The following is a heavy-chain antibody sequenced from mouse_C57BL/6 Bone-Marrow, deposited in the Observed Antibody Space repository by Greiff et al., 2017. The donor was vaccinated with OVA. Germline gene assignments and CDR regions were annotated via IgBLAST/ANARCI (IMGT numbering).Heavy chain of an antibody. CDR3: AREGMYYYVWFAY. J-gene: IGHJ3*01. V-gene: IGHV1-22*01. CDR2: INPNNGGT. D-gene: IGHD1-1*01. CDR1: GYTFTDYN. Sequence: VQLQQSGPELVKPGASVKMSCKASGYTFTDYNMHWVKQSHGKSLEWIGYINPNNGGTSYNQKFKGKATLTVNKSSSTAYMELRSLTSEDSAVYYCAREGMYYYVWFAYWGQGTLVTVSA.